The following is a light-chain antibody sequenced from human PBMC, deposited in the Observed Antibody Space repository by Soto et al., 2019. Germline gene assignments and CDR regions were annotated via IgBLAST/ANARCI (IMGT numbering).Light chain of an antibody. Sequence: EIVFTQSPGTLSLSPGERATLSCRASQTLRRTYIAWYQQKTGQAPRVLIYGASKRDTGIPDRFSGSGSGTDFSLTISRLEPEDFAVYYCHQYDNAPQTYGQGTKVDIK. CDR1: QTLRRTY. CDR2: GAS. CDR3: HQYDNAPQT. V-gene: IGKV3-20*01. J-gene: IGKJ2*01.